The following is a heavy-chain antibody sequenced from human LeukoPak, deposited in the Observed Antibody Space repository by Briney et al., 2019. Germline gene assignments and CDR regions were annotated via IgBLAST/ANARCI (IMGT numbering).Heavy chain of an antibody. Sequence: GGSLRLSCATAGCIFSNYAVNWVRQAPGKEVEGVSIISGSGDTTYYADSVKGRFTISRDNYKNTLYLQMNSQRAEDTAVYYCAKISQVATYTVPYFDFWGQGTLVTVSS. D-gene: IGHD3-16*01. CDR3: AKISQVATYTVPYFDF. CDR1: GCIFSNYA. V-gene: IGHV3-23*01. CDR2: ISGSGDTT. J-gene: IGHJ4*02.